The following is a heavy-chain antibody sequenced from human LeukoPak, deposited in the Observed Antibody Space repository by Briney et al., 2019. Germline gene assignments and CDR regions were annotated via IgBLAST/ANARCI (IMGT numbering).Heavy chain of an antibody. CDR3: ARMKRITIFGVVIMDPLVDY. CDR2: ISPNSGGT. D-gene: IGHD3-3*01. J-gene: IGHJ4*02. Sequence: ASVKVSCKASGYTFTGYYMHWVRQAPGQGLEWMGWISPNSGGTNYAQKFQGRVTMTRDTSISTAYMELSRLRSDDTAVYYCARMKRITIFGVVIMDPLVDYWGQGTLVTVSS. V-gene: IGHV1-2*02. CDR1: GYTFTGYY.